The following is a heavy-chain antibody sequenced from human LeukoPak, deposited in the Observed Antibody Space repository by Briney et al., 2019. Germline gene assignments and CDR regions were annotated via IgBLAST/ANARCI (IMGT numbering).Heavy chain of an antibody. J-gene: IGHJ6*02. CDR2: ISSSGSTI. Sequence: PGGSLRLSCAASGFTFSDYYMSWIRQAPGKGLEWVSYISSSGSTIYYADSVKGRFTISRDNAKNSLYLQMNSLRAEDTAVYYCARGGMITFGVFRPYYYGMDVWGQGTTVTVSS. CDR1: GFTFSDYY. V-gene: IGHV3-11*01. D-gene: IGHD3-16*01. CDR3: ARGGMITFGVFRPYYYGMDV.